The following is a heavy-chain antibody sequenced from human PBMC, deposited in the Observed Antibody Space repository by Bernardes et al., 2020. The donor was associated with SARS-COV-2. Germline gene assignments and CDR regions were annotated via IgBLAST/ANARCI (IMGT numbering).Heavy chain of an antibody. CDR2: IYYSGST. D-gene: IGHD3-22*01. CDR1: GGSISSSSYY. Sequence: SETLSLTCTVSGGSISSSSYYWGWIRQPPGKGLEWIGSIYYSGSTYYNPSLKSRVTISVDTSKNQFSLKLSSVTAADTAVYYCARHRILTYYYDSSGYPPDYWGQGTLVTVSS. V-gene: IGHV4-39*01. CDR3: ARHRILTYYYDSSGYPPDY. J-gene: IGHJ4*02.